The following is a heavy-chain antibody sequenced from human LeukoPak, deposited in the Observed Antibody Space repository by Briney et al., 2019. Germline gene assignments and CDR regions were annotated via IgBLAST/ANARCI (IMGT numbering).Heavy chain of an antibody. V-gene: IGHV1-18*01. CDR2: IRAYNGNT. J-gene: IGHJ6*03. Sequence: ASVKVSCKASGYTFTSYGISWVRQAPGQGLEWMGWIRAYNGNTNYAQKLQGRVTMTTDTSTSTAYMELRSLRSDDTAVYYCARTPYYYYYMDVWGKGTTVTVSS. CDR3: ARTPYYYYYMDV. CDR1: GYTFTSYG.